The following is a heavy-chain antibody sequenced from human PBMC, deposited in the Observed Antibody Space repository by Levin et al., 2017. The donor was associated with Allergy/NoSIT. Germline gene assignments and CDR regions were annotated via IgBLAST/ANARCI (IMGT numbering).Heavy chain of an antibody. J-gene: IGHJ6*02. CDR2: MNPNSGNT. Sequence: ASVKVSCKASGYTFTSYDINWVRQATGQGLEWMGWMNPNSGNTGYAQKFQGRVTMTRNTSIGTAYMELSSLRSEDTAVYYCARSPRDIVVVPAENYGMDVWGQGTTVTVSS. D-gene: IGHD2-2*01. CDR3: ARSPRDIVVVPAENYGMDV. CDR1: GYTFTSYD. V-gene: IGHV1-8*01.